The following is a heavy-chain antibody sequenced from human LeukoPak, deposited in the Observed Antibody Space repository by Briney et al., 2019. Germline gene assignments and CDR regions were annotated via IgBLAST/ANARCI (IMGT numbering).Heavy chain of an antibody. CDR3: ARRNYGSSTSCPLSYCMDV. CDR1: GGSLSGYY. CDR2: INHSEST. V-gene: IGHV4-34*01. J-gene: IGHJ6*03. D-gene: IGHD2-2*01. Sequence: SETLSLTCAVYGGSLSGYYWSWLRQPPGKGLEWIGEINHSESTNYNQFHKSRVTISVDTSKNQFALKLSSVPAADTAVYDCARRNYGSSTSCPLSYCMDVWGKGTTVTVSS.